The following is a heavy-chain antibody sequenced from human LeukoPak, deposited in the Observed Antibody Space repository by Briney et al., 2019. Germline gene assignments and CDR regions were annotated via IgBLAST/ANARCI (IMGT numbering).Heavy chain of an antibody. V-gene: IGHV3-13*01. D-gene: IGHD4-17*01. CDR2: IGTAGDT. CDR1: GFTFSSYD. Sequence: GGSLRLSCAASGFTFSSYDMHWVRQATGKGLEWVSAIGTAGDTYYPGSVKGRFTISRDNSKNTLYLQMNSLRAEDTAVYYCAKDHGDWYFDLWGRGTLVTVSS. CDR3: AKDHGDWYFDL. J-gene: IGHJ2*01.